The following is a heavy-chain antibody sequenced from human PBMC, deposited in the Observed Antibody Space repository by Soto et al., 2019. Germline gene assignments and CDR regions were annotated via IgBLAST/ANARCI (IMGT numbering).Heavy chain of an antibody. CDR1: GFTFSSYW. V-gene: IGHV3-74*01. J-gene: IGHJ4*02. CDR2: INSDGSST. CDR3: AYITMVRGVIIGRDY. Sequence: EVQLVESGGGLVQPGGSLRLSCAASGFTFSSYWMHSVRQAPGKGLVWVSRINSDGSSTSYADSVKGRFTISRDNAKNTLYLQMNSLRAEDTAVYYCAYITMVRGVIIGRDYWGQGTLVTVSS. D-gene: IGHD3-10*01.